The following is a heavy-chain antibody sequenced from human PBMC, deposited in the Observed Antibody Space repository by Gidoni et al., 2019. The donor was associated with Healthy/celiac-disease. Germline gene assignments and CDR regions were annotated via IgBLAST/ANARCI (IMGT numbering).Heavy chain of an antibody. Sequence: EVQLVESGGGLVKPGGSLRLSCAASGFTFSSYSMNWVRQAPGKGLEWVSSISSSSSYIYYADSVKGRFTISRDNAKNSLYLQMNSLRAEDTAVYYCARDRGYCSSTSCPYYFDYWGQGTLVTVSS. CDR2: ISSSSSYI. CDR3: ARDRGYCSSTSCPYYFDY. J-gene: IGHJ4*02. D-gene: IGHD2-2*01. V-gene: IGHV3-21*01. CDR1: GFTFSSYS.